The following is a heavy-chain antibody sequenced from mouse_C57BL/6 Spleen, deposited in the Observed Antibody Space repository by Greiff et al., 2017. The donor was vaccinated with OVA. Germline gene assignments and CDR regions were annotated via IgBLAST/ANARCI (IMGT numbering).Heavy chain of an antibody. Sequence: EVQVVESGGGLVKPGGSLKLSCAASGFTFSSYTMSWVRQTPEKRLEWVATISGGGGNTYYPDSVKGRFTISRDNAKNTLYLQMSSLRSEDTALYYCARHDYYGSSPWFAYWGQGTLATVSA. CDR3: ARHDYYGSSPWFAY. J-gene: IGHJ3*01. CDR1: GFTFSSYT. CDR2: ISGGGGNT. V-gene: IGHV5-9*01. D-gene: IGHD1-1*01.